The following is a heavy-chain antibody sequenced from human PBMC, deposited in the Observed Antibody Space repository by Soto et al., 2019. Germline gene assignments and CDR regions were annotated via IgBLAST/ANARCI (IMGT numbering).Heavy chain of an antibody. Sequence: PSETLSLTCAVYGGSFSGYYWSWIRQPPGKGLEWIGEINHSGSTNYNPSLKSRVTISVDTSKNQFSLKLSSVTAADTAVYYCARDRVYAKYHWFDPWGQGTLVTVSS. CDR3: ARDRVYAKYHWFDP. V-gene: IGHV4-34*01. D-gene: IGHD2-8*01. CDR1: GGSFSGYY. CDR2: INHSGST. J-gene: IGHJ5*02.